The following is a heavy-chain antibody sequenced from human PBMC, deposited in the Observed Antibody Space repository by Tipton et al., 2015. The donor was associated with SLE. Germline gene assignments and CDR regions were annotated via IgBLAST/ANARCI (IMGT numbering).Heavy chain of an antibody. V-gene: IGHV5-51*01. CDR2: IYPGDSET. CDR1: GYTFASYW. D-gene: IGHD3-10*01. CDR3: ARPSVMGRDDAFKI. Sequence: QLVQSGGEVKKPGESLKISCRGSGYTFASYWIGWVRQMPGKGLEWMGMIYPGDSETRYSRSAQGQVTISADKSTSTAYLQWTRLQASDTAMYYCARPSVMGRDDAFKIWGQGTMVTVSS. J-gene: IGHJ3*02.